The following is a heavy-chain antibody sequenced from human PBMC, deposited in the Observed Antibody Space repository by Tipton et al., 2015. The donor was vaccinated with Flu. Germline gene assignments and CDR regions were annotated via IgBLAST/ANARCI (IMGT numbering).Heavy chain of an antibody. CDR1: GGSISSYTYY. CDR2: IYYSGTT. Sequence: LRLSCTVSGGSISSYTYYWGWFRQSPGTGLEWIGSIYYSGTTYYNPSLKSRVTMSIDTSKNQFSLRLSSVTAADTAVYYCTRAPYSDYDTSGSSFDYWGQGTLVTVSS. CDR3: TRAPYSDYDTSGSSFDY. V-gene: IGHV4-39*07. D-gene: IGHD3-22*01. J-gene: IGHJ4*02.